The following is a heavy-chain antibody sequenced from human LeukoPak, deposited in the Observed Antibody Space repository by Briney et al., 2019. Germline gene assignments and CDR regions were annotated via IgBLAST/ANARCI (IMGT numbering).Heavy chain of an antibody. Sequence: PSETLSLTCTVSGGSISSSSYYWGWIRQPPGKGLEWIGTIYYSGSTYYNPSLKSRVTISVDTSKNQFSLKLSSVTAADTAVYYCARIMVDHYYYYYYMDVWGKGTTVTVSS. D-gene: IGHD3-10*01. V-gene: IGHV4-39*07. CDR1: GGSISSSSYY. CDR2: IYYSGST. J-gene: IGHJ6*03. CDR3: ARIMVDHYYYYYYMDV.